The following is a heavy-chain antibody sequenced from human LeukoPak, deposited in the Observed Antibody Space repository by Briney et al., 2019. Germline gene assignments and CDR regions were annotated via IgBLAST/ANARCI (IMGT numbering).Heavy chain of an antibody. CDR3: ARADYYDSSGPYFDY. Sequence: SETLSLTCAVSGGSISSSNWWSWVRQPPGKGLEWVGEIYHSGSTNYNPSLKSRVTISVDKSKNQFSLKLSSVTAADTAVYYCARADYYDSSGPYFDYWGQGTLVTVSS. CDR1: GGSISSSNW. V-gene: IGHV4-4*02. J-gene: IGHJ4*02. D-gene: IGHD3-22*01. CDR2: IYHSGST.